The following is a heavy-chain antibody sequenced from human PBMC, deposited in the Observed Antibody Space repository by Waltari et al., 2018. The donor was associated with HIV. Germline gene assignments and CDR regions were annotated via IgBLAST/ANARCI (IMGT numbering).Heavy chain of an antibody. CDR2: IKSKTDGGTT. CDR3: TTDRRRYDSRYYYYGMDV. V-gene: IGHV3-15*01. CDR1: GFTFSNAW. J-gene: IGHJ6*02. D-gene: IGHD3-3*01. Sequence: EVQLVESGGGLVKPGGSLRLSCAASGFTFSNAWMSWVRQAPGKGLEWVGRIKSKTDGGTTDYAAPVKGRFTISRDDSKNTLYLQMNSLKTEDTAVYYCTTDRRRYDSRYYYYGMDVWGQGTTVTVSS.